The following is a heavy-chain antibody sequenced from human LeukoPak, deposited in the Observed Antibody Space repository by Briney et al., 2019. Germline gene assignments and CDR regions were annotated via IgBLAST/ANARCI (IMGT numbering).Heavy chain of an antibody. Sequence: SETLSLTCTVSGGSISSYYWSWIRQPAGEGLEWIGRIYTSGSTNYNPSLKSRVTMSVDTSKNQFSLKLSSVTDADTAVYYSARSAGRPELNWFYPWGQGTLVTVSS. J-gene: IGHJ5*02. CDR3: ARSAGRPELNWFYP. CDR2: IYTSGST. D-gene: IGHD1-26*01. CDR1: GGSISSYY. V-gene: IGHV4-4*07.